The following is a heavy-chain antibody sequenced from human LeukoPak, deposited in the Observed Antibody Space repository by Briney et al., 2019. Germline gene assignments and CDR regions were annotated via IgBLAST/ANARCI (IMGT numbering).Heavy chain of an antibody. Sequence: GGSLRLSCAVSGFIVSSNHMSWVRQAPGKGLEWVSVIYSGGTTYYADSVKGRFTISRDNSKNTLYLQMNTLRAEDTAMYYCTRLRDGYDSDYWGQGTLVTVSS. CDR3: TRLRDGYDSDY. CDR1: GFIVSSNH. V-gene: IGHV3-53*01. J-gene: IGHJ4*02. D-gene: IGHD5-24*01. CDR2: IYSGGTT.